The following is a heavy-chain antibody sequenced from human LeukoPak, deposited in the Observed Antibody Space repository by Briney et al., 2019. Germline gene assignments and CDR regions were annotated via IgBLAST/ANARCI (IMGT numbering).Heavy chain of an antibody. Sequence: GGSLRLSCAASGFTFSSYSMNWVRQAPGKGLEWVAVIWYDGSNKYYTDSVMGRFTVSRDNSKNTLYLQMNSLRAEDTAVYYCARLQRRTIDYWGQGTLVTVST. CDR3: ARLQRRTIDY. D-gene: IGHD4-11*01. CDR1: GFTFSSYS. CDR2: IWYDGSNK. V-gene: IGHV3-33*08. J-gene: IGHJ4*02.